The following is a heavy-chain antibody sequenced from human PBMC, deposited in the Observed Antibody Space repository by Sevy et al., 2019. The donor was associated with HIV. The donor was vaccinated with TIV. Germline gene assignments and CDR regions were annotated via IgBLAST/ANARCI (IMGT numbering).Heavy chain of an antibody. V-gene: IGHV3-21*01. J-gene: IGHJ3*02. CDR3: ARDAALSNYYDSSGYPNAFDI. CDR2: ISSSSSYI. Sequence: GGSLRLSCAASGFTFSSYSMNWVRQAPGKGLEWVSSISSSSSYIYYADSVKGRFTISRDNVKNSLYLKMNSLRAEDTAVYYCARDAALSNYYDSSGYPNAFDIWGQGTMVTVSS. CDR1: GFTFSSYS. D-gene: IGHD3-22*01.